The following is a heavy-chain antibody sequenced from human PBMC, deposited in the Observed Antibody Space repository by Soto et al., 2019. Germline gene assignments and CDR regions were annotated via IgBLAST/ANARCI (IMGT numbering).Heavy chain of an antibody. V-gene: IGHV1-69*06. CDR2: IIPIFGTA. CDR3: ARSYGDYDYYYGMDV. CDR1: GGTFSSYA. J-gene: IGHJ6*02. D-gene: IGHD4-17*01. Sequence: VKVSCKASGGTFSSYAISWVRQAPGQGLEWMGGIIPIFGTANYAQKFQGRVTITADKSTSTAYMELSSLRSEDTAVYYCARSYGDYDYYYGMDVWGQGTTVTVSS.